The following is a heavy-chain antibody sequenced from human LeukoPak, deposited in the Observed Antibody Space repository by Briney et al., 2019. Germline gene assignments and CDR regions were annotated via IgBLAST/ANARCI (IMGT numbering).Heavy chain of an antibody. CDR3: ARGSLYYYGSGSYGYFDY. Sequence: ASVKVSCKASGYTFTGYYMHWVRQTPGQGLEWMGWINPNSGGTNYAQKFQGRVTMTRDTSISTAYMELSRLRSDDTAVYYCARGSLYYYGSGSYGYFDYWGQGTLVTVSS. CDR2: INPNSGGT. J-gene: IGHJ4*02. CDR1: GYTFTGYY. V-gene: IGHV1-2*02. D-gene: IGHD3-10*01.